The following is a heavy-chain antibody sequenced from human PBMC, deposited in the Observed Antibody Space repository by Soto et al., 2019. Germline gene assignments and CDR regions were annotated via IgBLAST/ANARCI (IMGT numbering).Heavy chain of an antibody. CDR1: GFTVSSNY. Sequence: GGSLRLSCAASGFTVSSNYMSWVRQAPGKGLEWVSVIYSGGSTYYADSVKGRFTISRDNSKNTLYLQVNSLRAEDTAVYYCAKDLHSSSWYGPGSTFDYWGQGTLVTVSS. V-gene: IGHV3-66*01. CDR3: AKDLHSSSWYGPGSTFDY. CDR2: IYSGGST. D-gene: IGHD6-13*01. J-gene: IGHJ4*02.